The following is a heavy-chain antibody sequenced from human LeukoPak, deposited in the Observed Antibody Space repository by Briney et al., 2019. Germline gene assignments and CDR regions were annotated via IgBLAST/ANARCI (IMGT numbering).Heavy chain of an antibody. J-gene: IGHJ4*02. CDR1: GGSISSSSYY. Sequence: PSETLSLTCTVSGGSISSSSYYWGWIRQPPGKGLEWIGSIYYSGSTYYNPSLKSRVTISVDTSKNQFSLKLSSVTAADTAVYYCARIERQFCSGGVCYSDYWGRGTLVTVSS. V-gene: IGHV4-39*01. D-gene: IGHD2-15*01. CDR2: IYYSGST. CDR3: ARIERQFCSGGVCYSDY.